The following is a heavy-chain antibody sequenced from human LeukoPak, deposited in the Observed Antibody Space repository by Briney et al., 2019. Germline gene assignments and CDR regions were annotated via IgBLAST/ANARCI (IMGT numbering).Heavy chain of an antibody. Sequence: GGSLRLSCAASGFTFSSYSMNWVRQAPGKGLEWVSSISSSSSYIYYADSVKGRFTISRDNAKNSLYLQMNSLRAEDTAVYYCARSFMTTFGGVIVQYYFDYWGQGTLVSVSS. J-gene: IGHJ4*02. V-gene: IGHV3-21*01. CDR1: GFTFSSYS. CDR2: ISSSSSYI. D-gene: IGHD3-16*02. CDR3: ARSFMTTFGGVIVQYYFDY.